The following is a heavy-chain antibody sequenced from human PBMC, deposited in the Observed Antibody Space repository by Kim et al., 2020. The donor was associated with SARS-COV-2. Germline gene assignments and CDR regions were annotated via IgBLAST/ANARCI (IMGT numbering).Heavy chain of an antibody. CDR3: AKGVDSTGYYNWLDS. Sequence: GGSLRLSCAASGFTFSSCAMSWVRQAPGKGLEWVSYISSLSYVTKYADSVKGRFIISRDNSKNTVYLQMNSLRADDMAVYFCAKGVDSTGYYNWLDSWG. D-gene: IGHD3-9*01. V-gene: IGHV3-23*01. CDR1: GFTFSSCA. CDR2: ISSLSYVT. J-gene: IGHJ5*01.